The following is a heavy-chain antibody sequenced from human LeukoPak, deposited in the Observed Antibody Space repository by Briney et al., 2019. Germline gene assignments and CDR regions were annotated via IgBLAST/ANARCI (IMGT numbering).Heavy chain of an antibody. Sequence: GGSLRLSCAASGFTFSSYWMSWVRQAPGKGLEWVANIKQDGSEKYYVDSVRGRFTISRDNAKNSVYLQMNSLRAEDTAVYYCARAPAGVSVAVDAFDIWGQGTMVTVSS. D-gene: IGHD6-19*01. V-gene: IGHV3-7*01. CDR2: IKQDGSEK. CDR3: ARAPAGVSVAVDAFDI. J-gene: IGHJ3*02. CDR1: GFTFSSYW.